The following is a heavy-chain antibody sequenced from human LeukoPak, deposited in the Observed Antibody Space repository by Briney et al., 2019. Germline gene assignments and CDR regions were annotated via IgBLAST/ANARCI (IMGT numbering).Heavy chain of an antibody. CDR2: ISGSGGDNT. Sequence: GGSLRLSCAVSGFTFNHHAMTWVRQAPGKGLEWVSTISGSGGDNTYYADSVKGRFTISRDNSKNTLYLQMNSLRAEDTAVYYCAKDRAPYSSGWHDAFDIWGQGTMVTVSS. CDR3: AKDRAPYSSGWHDAFDI. V-gene: IGHV3-23*01. D-gene: IGHD6-19*01. CDR1: GFTFNHHA. J-gene: IGHJ3*02.